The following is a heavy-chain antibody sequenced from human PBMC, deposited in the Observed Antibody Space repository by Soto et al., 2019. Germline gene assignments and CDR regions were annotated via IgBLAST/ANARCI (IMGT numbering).Heavy chain of an antibody. Sequence: SVKVSWKASGGAISTIAITWVRRAPGQGLEWMGAFIPSFGTALYAHKFQGRVKISADESTSSAYMDLSSLRSADTAVYYCTRAQFRYTGTYVAADWFDPWGQGTLVTVSS. CDR3: TRAQFRYTGTYVAADWFDP. CDR2: FIPSFGTA. D-gene: IGHD1-26*01. J-gene: IGHJ5*02. V-gene: IGHV1-69*13. CDR1: GGAISTIA.